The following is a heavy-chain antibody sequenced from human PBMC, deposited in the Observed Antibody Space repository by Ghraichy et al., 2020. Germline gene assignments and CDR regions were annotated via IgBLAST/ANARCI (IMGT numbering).Heavy chain of an antibody. D-gene: IGHD3-22*01. V-gene: IGHV3-30*18. CDR3: AKERDTSGYYSFRGDYYGMDV. CDR2: TSYDGSNK. CDR1: GFTFSRYG. Sequence: GGSLRLSYAASGFTFSRYGMHWVRQAPGKGLEWVAVTSYDGSNKFYGGSVQGRFTISRDNSKNTLYLQMNYLRPEDTAVYYCAKERDTSGYYSFRGDYYGMDVWGQGTTVTVSS. J-gene: IGHJ6*02.